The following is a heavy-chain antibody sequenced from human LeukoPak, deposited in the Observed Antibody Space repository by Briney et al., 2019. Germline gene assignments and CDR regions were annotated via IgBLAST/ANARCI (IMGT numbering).Heavy chain of an antibody. V-gene: IGHV3-21*01. CDR3: ARAPPYYYDSSGYYHTNFPFDY. CDR2: ISSSSSYI. CDR1: GFTFSSYS. D-gene: IGHD3-22*01. J-gene: IGHJ4*02. Sequence: GGSLRLSCAASGFTFSSYSMNWVRQAPGKGLEWVSSISSSSSYIYYADSVKGRFTISRDNAKNSLYLQMNSLRAEDTAVYYCARAPPYYYDSSGYYHTNFPFDYWGQGTLVTVSS.